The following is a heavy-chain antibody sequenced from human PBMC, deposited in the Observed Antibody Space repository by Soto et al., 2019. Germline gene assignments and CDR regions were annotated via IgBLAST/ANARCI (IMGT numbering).Heavy chain of an antibody. CDR1: VGSLSGYY. Sequence: SETLSLTCAVYVGSLSGYYWSWIRQPPGKALEWIGEINYSGNTNYNPSLKSRVTISGDTSKNQLFLNLTSVTAADTAMYYCARHHVRGRTIAGAAEFWGQGTLVTVSS. CDR2: INYSGNT. V-gene: IGHV4-34*01. J-gene: IGHJ4*02. D-gene: IGHD1-26*01. CDR3: ARHHVRGRTIAGAAEF.